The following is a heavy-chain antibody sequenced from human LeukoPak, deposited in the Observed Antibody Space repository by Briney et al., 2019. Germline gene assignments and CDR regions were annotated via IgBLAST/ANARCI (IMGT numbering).Heavy chain of an antibody. J-gene: IGHJ4*02. CDR2: ISYSGTT. D-gene: IGHD3-10*01. CDR3: ARRNYPYYFDY. V-gene: IGHV4-39*01. Sequence: PSETLSLTCTVSGGAITSSSYYWNWVRQPPGKGLEWIGTISYSGTTYYNPSLKSRVTISVDTSKNQFSLKLSSVTAADTAVYYCARRNYPYYFDYWVQGTLVTVSS. CDR1: GGAITSSSYY.